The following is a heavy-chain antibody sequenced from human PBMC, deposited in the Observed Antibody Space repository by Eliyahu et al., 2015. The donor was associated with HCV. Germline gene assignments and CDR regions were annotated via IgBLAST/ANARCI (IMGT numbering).Heavy chain of an antibody. V-gene: IGHV1-2*02. CDR3: ARPGIAAAGDPTFDY. CDR2: INPNSGGT. CDR1: GYTFTGYY. D-gene: IGHD6-13*01. J-gene: IGHJ4*02. Sequence: QVQLVQSGAEVKKPGASVKVSCKASGYTFTGYYMHWVRQAPGQGLEWMGWINPNSGGTNYAQKFQGRVTMTRDTSISTAYMELSRLRSDDTAVYYCARPGIAAAGDPTFDYWGQGTLVTVSS.